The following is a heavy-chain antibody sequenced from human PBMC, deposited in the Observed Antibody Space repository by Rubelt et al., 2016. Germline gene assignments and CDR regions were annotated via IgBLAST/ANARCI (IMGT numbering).Heavy chain of an antibody. CDR1: GASVSSSSYY. CDR2: IYYSGST. CDR3: ARRASKGYFFDY. J-gene: IGHJ4*02. V-gene: IGHV4-39*01. Sequence: QLQLQESGPGLLKPSETLSLTCAVSGASVSSSSYYWGWIRQPPGKGLEWIGSIYYSGSTYYNPSLKRRVTISVDTSKNQFSRKRSSVTAADTAVYYCARRASKGYFFDYWGQGTLVTVSS.